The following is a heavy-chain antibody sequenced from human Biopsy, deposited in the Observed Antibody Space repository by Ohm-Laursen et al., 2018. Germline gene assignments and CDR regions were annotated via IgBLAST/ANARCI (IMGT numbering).Heavy chain of an antibody. CDR1: GNTFATYH. CDR3: ARAGVGSDGADSYYYGMDV. D-gene: IGHD5-24*01. V-gene: IGHV1-46*01. CDR2: ISPSGATT. Sequence: SVKVSCKSSGNTFATYHIHWVRQAPGQGLEWMGVISPSGATTSFSQKFQGRITMTRDTSTGTVYMDLNSLGSEDTAVYYCARAGVGSDGADSYYYGMDVWGPGTTVTVSS. J-gene: IGHJ6*02.